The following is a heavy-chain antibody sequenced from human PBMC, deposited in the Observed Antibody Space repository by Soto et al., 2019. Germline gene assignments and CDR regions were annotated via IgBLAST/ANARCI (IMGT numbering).Heavy chain of an antibody. CDR1: GFTFSDYY. D-gene: IGHD5-18*01. CDR3: ARKTVDTAMVTLFDY. CDR2: ISSSSSYT. J-gene: IGHJ4*02. Sequence: PGGSLRLSCAASGFTFSDYYMSWIRQAPGKGLEWVSYISSSSSYTNYADSVKGRFTISRDNAKNSLYLQMNSLRAEDTAVYYCARKTVDTAMVTLFDYWAREPWSPSPQ. V-gene: IGHV3-11*03.